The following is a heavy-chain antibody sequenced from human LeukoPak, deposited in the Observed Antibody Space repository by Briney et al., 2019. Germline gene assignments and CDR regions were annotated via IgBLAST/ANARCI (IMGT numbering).Heavy chain of an antibody. CDR1: GFIFSRYS. CDR3: ARVSPEIGYYYEEY. V-gene: IGHV3-48*02. D-gene: IGHD3-22*01. CDR2: ITSGSGTK. Sequence: GGSLRLSCAASGFIFSRYSMNWVRQAPGKGLEWVSYITSGSGTKYYADSVKGRFTISRDNAKNSLYLQMNSLREEDTAVYYCARVSPEIGYYYEEYWGQGSLVTVSS. J-gene: IGHJ4*02.